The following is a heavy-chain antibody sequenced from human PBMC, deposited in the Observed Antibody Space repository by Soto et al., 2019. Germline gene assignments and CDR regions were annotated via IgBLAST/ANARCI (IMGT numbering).Heavy chain of an antibody. D-gene: IGHD1-26*01. CDR2: MFYGGST. CDR3: ATTGMGVTLYYYYHGMDV. Sequence: EVHLVESGGGLVQPGGSLRLTCAASGFTVSTNYMTWVRQAPGKGLEWVSVMFYGGSTYYADSVKGRFTISRDDSKNTLYLQMNSLRAEDTAVYYCATTGMGVTLYYYYHGMDVWGQGTTVTVSS. J-gene: IGHJ6*02. CDR1: GFTVSTNY. V-gene: IGHV3-66*01.